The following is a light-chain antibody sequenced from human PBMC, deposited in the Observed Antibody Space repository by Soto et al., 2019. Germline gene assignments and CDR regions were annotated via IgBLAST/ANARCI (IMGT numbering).Light chain of an antibody. Sequence: VMTQSPATRSFSPGERVTLHCRASQSVTSKLAWYQHKPGQSPRLLIYRASARATGVPDRFSGSGSGTEFTLTISSLQSEDFAVYYCQQYKNWPTITFGQGTRLEIK. CDR2: RAS. CDR1: QSVTSK. CDR3: QQYKNWPTIT. J-gene: IGKJ5*01. V-gene: IGKV3-15*01.